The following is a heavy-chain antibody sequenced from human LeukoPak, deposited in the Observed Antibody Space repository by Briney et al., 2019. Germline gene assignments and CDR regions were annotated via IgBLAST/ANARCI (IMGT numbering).Heavy chain of an antibody. V-gene: IGHV5-51*01. J-gene: IGHJ5*02. CDR3: ARLRSEHIDWFGWSDP. CDR1: GYTFIDYW. Sequence: GESLKISCKDSGYTFIDYWIAWVRQMPEKGLEWMGVIYPGDSETRYSPSFQGQITISADKSISTAYLQWNRLKASDTAIYFCARLRSEHIDWFGWSDPWGQGTLVTVSS. D-gene: IGHD3-9*01. CDR2: IYPGDSET.